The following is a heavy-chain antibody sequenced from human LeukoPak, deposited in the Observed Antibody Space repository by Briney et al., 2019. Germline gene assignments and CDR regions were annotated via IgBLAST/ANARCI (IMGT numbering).Heavy chain of an antibody. Sequence: PSETLSLTCTVSVGSISSGGYYWSWIRQHPGKGLEWIGYIYYSGSTYYNLSLKSRVTISVDTSKNQFPLKLSSVTAADTAVYYCASWTSYGSSWFDPWGQGTLVTVSS. D-gene: IGHD5-24*01. V-gene: IGHV4-31*03. CDR1: VGSISSGGYY. J-gene: IGHJ5*02. CDR3: ASWTSYGSSWFDP. CDR2: IYYSGST.